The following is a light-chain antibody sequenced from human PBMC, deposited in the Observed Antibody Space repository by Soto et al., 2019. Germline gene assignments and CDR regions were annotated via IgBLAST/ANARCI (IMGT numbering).Light chain of an antibody. V-gene: IGKV3-11*01. CDR1: QSVSTY. J-gene: IGKJ1*01. CDR2: DTF. CDR3: LQRSKWPWT. Sequence: IVLTQSPATLSLSPGDRATLSCRASQSVSTYLAWYQQKPGQVPRLLISDTFNRATGIPARFSGSGSGTDFTLTISSLEPEDFAVYYCLQRSKWPWTFGQGTKVEIK.